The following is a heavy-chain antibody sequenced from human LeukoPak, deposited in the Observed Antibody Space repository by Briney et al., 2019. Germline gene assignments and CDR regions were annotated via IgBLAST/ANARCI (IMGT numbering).Heavy chain of an antibody. J-gene: IGHJ5*02. V-gene: IGHV1-69*13. CDR3: ARDSEVLLWFGELLLKRNWFDP. Sequence: SVKVSCKASGYTFTSYGISWVRQAPGQGLEWMGGIIPIFGTANYAQKFQGRVTITADESTSTAYMELSSLRSEDTAVYYCARDSEVLLWFGELLLKRNWFDPWGQGTLVTVSS. CDR1: GYTFTSYG. CDR2: IIPIFGTA. D-gene: IGHD3-10*01.